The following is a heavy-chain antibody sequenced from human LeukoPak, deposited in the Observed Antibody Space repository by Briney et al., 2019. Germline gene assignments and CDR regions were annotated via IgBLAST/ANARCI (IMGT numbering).Heavy chain of an antibody. CDR1: GGSISSYY. V-gene: IGHV4-59*04. D-gene: IGHD6-19*01. CDR3: AGSVAGHLDTFDI. J-gene: IGHJ3*02. CDR2: IYYSGST. Sequence: KPSETLSLTCTVSGGSISSYYWSWIRQPPGKGLEWIGYIYYSGSTYYNPSLKSRVTISVDTSRNQFSLKLSSVTAADTAVYYCAGSVAGHLDTFDIWGQGTMVTVSS.